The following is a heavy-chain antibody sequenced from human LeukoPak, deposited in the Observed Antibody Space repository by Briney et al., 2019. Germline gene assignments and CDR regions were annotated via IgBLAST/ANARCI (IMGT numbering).Heavy chain of an antibody. CDR3: ARRGRGGVLEYYFDY. CDR2: IYPGDSDT. V-gene: IGHV5-51*01. J-gene: IGHJ4*02. CDR1: GYSFTSYW. D-gene: IGHD3-10*01. Sequence: GESLKISCKGSGYSFTSYWIGWVRQMPGKGLEWMGIIYPGDSDTRYSPSFQGQVTISADKSISTAYLQWSSLKASDTAMYYCARRGRGGVLEYYFDYWGQGTLVTVSS.